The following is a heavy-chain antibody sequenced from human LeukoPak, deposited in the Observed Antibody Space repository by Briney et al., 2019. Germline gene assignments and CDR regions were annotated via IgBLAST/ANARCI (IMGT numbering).Heavy chain of an antibody. CDR3: ARTSVSGSSDC. CDR2: ISPRGNVI. D-gene: IGHD3-10*01. J-gene: IGHJ4*02. V-gene: IGHV3-11*01. CDR1: GFAFSDDY. Sequence: GGSLRLSCEASGFAFSDDYMSWIRQAPGKVLEYISYISPRGNVIYYSHSVKGRFTISRDNAKNSLYLQMDSLTVEDTAVYFCARTSVSGSSDCWGQGIQVTVSS.